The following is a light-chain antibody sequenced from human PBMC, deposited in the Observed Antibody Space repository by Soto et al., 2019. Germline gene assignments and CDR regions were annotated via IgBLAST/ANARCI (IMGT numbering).Light chain of an antibody. Sequence: QSALTQPRSVSGSPGQSVAISCAGTSSDVGGYDYVSWYQQHPGKAPKLMIYDVNKRPSGVPDRFSGSKSGNTASLTISGLQAEDEADYCCGSYAGSNTWVFGGGTKLTV. CDR3: GSYAGSNTWV. J-gene: IGLJ3*02. CDR1: SSDVGGYDY. V-gene: IGLV2-11*01. CDR2: DVN.